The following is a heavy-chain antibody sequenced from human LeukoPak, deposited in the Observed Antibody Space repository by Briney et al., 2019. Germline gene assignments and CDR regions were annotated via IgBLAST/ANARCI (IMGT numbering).Heavy chain of an antibody. CDR3: ARDWGSSSAFDI. V-gene: IGHV4-30-2*01. D-gene: IGHD6-6*01. J-gene: IGHJ3*02. CDR2: IYHSGST. CDR1: GGSISSGGYS. Sequence: SETLSLTCAVSGGSISSGGYSWSWIRQPPGKGLEWIGYIYHSGSTYYNPSLKSRVTISVDRSKNQFSLKLSPVTAADTAVYYCARDWGSSSAFDIWGQGTMVTVSS.